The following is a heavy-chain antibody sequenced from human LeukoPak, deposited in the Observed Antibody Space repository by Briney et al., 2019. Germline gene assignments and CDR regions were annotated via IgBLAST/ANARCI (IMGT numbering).Heavy chain of an antibody. J-gene: IGHJ5*02. V-gene: IGHV3-23*01. CDR1: GFTFSNYA. CDR2: ISGNGDDP. D-gene: IGHD5-24*01. CDR3: AKQFVDI. Sequence: PGGSLRLSCAASGFTFSNYAMNWVRQAPGKGLEWVSSISGNGDDPSYADSVKGRFTISRDNSRNTLYLQMNSLRAEDTAVYYCAKQFVDIWGQGTLVTVSS.